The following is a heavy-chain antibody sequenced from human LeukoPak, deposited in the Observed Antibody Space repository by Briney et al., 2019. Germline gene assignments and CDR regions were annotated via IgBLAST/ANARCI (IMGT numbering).Heavy chain of an antibody. D-gene: IGHD1-1*01. CDR2: IWYDGSDK. V-gene: IGHV3-30*02. J-gene: IGHJ4*02. CDR1: RFTFSSYG. Sequence: GGSLRLSCAASRFTFSSYGMHWVRQASGKGLEWVTFIWYDGSDKYYADSVKGRFTISRDNSKNTLYLQMNSLRPEDTAVYYCAKERSATGIERYFDYWGQGTLVTVSS. CDR3: AKERSATGIERYFDY.